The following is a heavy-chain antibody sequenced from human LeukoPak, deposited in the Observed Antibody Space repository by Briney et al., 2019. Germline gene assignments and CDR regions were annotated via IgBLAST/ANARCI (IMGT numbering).Heavy chain of an antibody. V-gene: IGHV1-18*01. J-gene: IGHJ5*02. CDR2: ISAYNGNT. Sequence: ASVKVSCKASGYTFTSYGIRWVRQAPGQGLEWMGWISAYNGNTNYAQKLQGRVTMTTDTSTSTAYMELRSLRSDDTAMYYCARVSLSSSWKDWFDPWGQGTLVTVSS. CDR3: ARVSLSSSWKDWFDP. D-gene: IGHD6-13*01. CDR1: GYTFTSYG.